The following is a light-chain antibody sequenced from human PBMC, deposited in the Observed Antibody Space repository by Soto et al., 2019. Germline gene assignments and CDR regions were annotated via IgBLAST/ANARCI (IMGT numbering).Light chain of an antibody. CDR2: DAS. Sequence: EIVLTQSPGTLSLSPGERATLSCRASQSVSSRYLAWYQQRPGQAPRLLLYDASKRATGIPDRFSGSGSGTDFTLTITSLQAEDAGVYYCQHYFTTPRTFGQGTRLEI. CDR3: QHYFTTPRT. V-gene: IGKV3-20*01. CDR1: QSVSSRY. J-gene: IGKJ2*01.